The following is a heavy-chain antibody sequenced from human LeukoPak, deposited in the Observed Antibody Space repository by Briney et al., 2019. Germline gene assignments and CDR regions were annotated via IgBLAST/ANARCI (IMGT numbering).Heavy chain of an antibody. CDR2: ISYDGSNK. CDR1: GFTFSSYG. Sequence: GGSLRLSCAASGFTFSSYGMHWVRQAPGKGLEWVAVISYDGSNKYYADSVKGRYPISRDNSKNTLYLQMNSLRAEDTAVYYCAKDGGHGKQQPTAKKEYYFDYWGQGTLVTVSS. J-gene: IGHJ4*02. CDR3: AKDGGHGKQQPTAKKEYYFDY. D-gene: IGHD6-13*01. V-gene: IGHV3-30*18.